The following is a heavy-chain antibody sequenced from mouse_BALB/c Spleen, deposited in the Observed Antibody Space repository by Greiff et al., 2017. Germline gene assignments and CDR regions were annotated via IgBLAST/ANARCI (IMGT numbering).Heavy chain of an antibody. Sequence: EVKLVESGAELVKPGASVKLSCTASGFNIKDTYMHWVKQRPEQGLEWIGRIDPANGNTKYDPKFQGKATITADTSSNTAYLQLSSLTSEDTAVYYCAIYYRYDYAMDYWGQGTSVTVSS. V-gene: IGHV14-3*02. CDR3: AIYYRYDYAMDY. CDR2: IDPANGNT. J-gene: IGHJ4*01. CDR1: GFNIKDTY. D-gene: IGHD2-14*01.